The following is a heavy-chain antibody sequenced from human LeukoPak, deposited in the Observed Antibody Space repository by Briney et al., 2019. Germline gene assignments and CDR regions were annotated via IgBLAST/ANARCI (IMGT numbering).Heavy chain of an antibody. V-gene: IGHV3-11*04. CDR3: ARELLWFGELSPYYFDY. D-gene: IGHD3-10*01. Sequence: GGSLRLXCAASGFTFSDYYMSWIRQAPGKGLEWVSYISSSGSTIYYADSVKGRFTISRDNAKNSLYLQMNSLRAEDTAVYYCARELLWFGELSPYYFDYWGQGTLVTVSS. J-gene: IGHJ4*02. CDR2: ISSSGSTI. CDR1: GFTFSDYY.